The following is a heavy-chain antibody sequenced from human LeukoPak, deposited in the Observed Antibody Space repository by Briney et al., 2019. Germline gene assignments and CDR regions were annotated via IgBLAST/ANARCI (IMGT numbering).Heavy chain of an antibody. CDR3: AGRGYSGWSYYYYMDV. Sequence: SVKVSRKASGGTFSSYAISWVRQAPGQGLEWMGGIIPIFGTANYAQKFQGRVTITTDESTSTAYMELSSLRSEDTAVYYCAGRGYSGWSYYYYMDVWGKGTTVTVSS. CDR2: IIPIFGTA. V-gene: IGHV1-69*05. D-gene: IGHD6-19*01. CDR1: GGTFSSYA. J-gene: IGHJ6*03.